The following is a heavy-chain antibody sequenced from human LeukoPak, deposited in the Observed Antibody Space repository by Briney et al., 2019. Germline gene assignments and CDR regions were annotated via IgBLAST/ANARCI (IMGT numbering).Heavy chain of an antibody. Sequence: SETLSLTCTVSGGSISSYYWSWIRQPPGKGLEWIGYIYYSGSTNYNPSLKSRVTISVDTSKNQFSLKLSSVTAADTAVYYCARGRPLGSLQLEYFDYWGQGTLVTVSS. V-gene: IGHV4-59*01. D-gene: IGHD5-24*01. CDR2: IYYSGST. J-gene: IGHJ4*02. CDR1: GGSISSYY. CDR3: ARGRPLGSLQLEYFDY.